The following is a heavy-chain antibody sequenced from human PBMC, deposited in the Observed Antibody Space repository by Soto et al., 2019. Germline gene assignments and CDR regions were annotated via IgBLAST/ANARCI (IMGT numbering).Heavy chain of an antibody. V-gene: IGHV1-69*02. CDR1: GGTFSSYT. J-gene: IGHJ4*02. Sequence: QVQLVQSGAEVKKPGSSVKVSCKASGGTFSSYTISWVRQAPGQGLEWMGRIIPILGIANYAQKFQGRVTITAHKSTSTPYMELSSLTSEATAVYYCALGGHYLVPNPFASWGQGTLVTVSS. CDR3: ALGGHYLVPNPFAS. D-gene: IGHD6-13*01. CDR2: IIPILGIA.